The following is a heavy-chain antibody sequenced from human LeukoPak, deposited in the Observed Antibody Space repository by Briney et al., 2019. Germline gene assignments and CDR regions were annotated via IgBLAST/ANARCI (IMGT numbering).Heavy chain of an antibody. CDR2: IYHTGST. Sequence: SETLSLTCTVSGYSITSGYYWGWFRQPPGKGLEWIASIYHTGSTYYNPSLKSRVTISVDTSKNHFSLKLTSVTAADTAMYYCARGERGSDYWGQGTLVTVSS. D-gene: IGHD5-24*01. V-gene: IGHV4-38-2*02. CDR1: GYSITSGYY. CDR3: ARGERGSDY. J-gene: IGHJ4*02.